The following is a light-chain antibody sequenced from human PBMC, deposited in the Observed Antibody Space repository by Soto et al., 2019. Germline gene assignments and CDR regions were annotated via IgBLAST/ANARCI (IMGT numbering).Light chain of an antibody. CDR2: EVS. CDR1: SSDVGGYNY. V-gene: IGLV2-14*01. CDR3: SSYTSSSTYV. Sequence: LTQPASLSGSPGQSITISCTGTSSDVGGYNYVSWYQQHPGKAPKLMIYEVSNRPSGVSNRFSGSKSGNTASLTISGLQAEDEADYYCSSYTSSSTYVFGTGTRSPS. J-gene: IGLJ1*01.